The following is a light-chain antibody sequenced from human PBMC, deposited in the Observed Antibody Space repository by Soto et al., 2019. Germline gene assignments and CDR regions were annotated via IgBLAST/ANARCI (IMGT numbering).Light chain of an antibody. J-gene: IGKJ5*01. V-gene: IGKV1-39*01. Sequence: DIQMTQSPSSLSAFVGDRVTITCRASESISRHLNWYQQKPGKAPKLLIYAASSLQNGVPSRFSGGGSGKDFTITISNLQPADFATDYHQQSYSTPSSTFGQGTRLEIK. CDR1: ESISRH. CDR3: QQSYSTPSST. CDR2: AAS.